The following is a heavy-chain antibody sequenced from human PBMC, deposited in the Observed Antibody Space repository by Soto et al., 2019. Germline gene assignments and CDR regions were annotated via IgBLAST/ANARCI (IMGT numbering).Heavy chain of an antibody. CDR3: ATDLKSAAAGIFHVRWFDP. V-gene: IGHV1-24*01. CDR2: FDPEDGET. J-gene: IGHJ5*02. Sequence: ASVKVSCKVSGYTLTELSMHWVRQAPGKGLEWMGGFDPEDGETIYAQKFQGRVTMTEDTSTDTAYMELSSLRSEDTAVYYCATDLKSAAAGIFHVRWFDPWGQGTLVTVSS. D-gene: IGHD6-13*01. CDR1: GYTLTELS.